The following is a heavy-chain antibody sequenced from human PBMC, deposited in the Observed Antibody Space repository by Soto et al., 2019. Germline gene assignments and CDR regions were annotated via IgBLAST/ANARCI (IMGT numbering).Heavy chain of an antibody. J-gene: IGHJ6*02. CDR2: ISYDGSNK. D-gene: IGHD3-3*01. Sequence: GGSLRPSCTASGFTCSSYSMHWCRQAPGKGLEWVAVISYDGSNKYYADSVKGRFTISRDNSKNTLYLQMNSLRAEDTAVYYCAKDRRITIFGVVPSPTYGMDVWGQGTTVTV. CDR3: AKDRRITIFGVVPSPTYGMDV. V-gene: IGHV3-30*18. CDR1: GFTCSSYS.